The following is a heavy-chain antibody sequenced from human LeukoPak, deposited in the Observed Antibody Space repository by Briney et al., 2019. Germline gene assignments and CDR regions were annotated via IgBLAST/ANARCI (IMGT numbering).Heavy chain of an antibody. CDR2: ISSSGSTI. CDR1: GFTFSSYE. CDR3: ATGAYCDH. V-gene: IGHV3-48*03. Sequence: PGGSLRLSCAASGFTFSSYEMNWVRQAPGKGLEWVSYISSSGSTIYYADSVKGRFTISRDNAKNSLYLQMNGLRAEDTAIYFCATGAYCDHWGQGTLVTVSS. J-gene: IGHJ4*02.